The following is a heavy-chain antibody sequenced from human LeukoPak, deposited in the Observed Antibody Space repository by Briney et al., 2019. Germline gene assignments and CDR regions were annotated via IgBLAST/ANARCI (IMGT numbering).Heavy chain of an antibody. CDR3: ANVPTYYYDSSGGETFDY. V-gene: IGHV3-23*01. D-gene: IGHD3-22*01. Sequence: GGSLRLSCAASGFTFSSYAMSWVRQAPGKGLEWVSAISGSGGSTYYADSVKGRFTISRVNSKNTLYLQMNSLRAEDTAVYYCANVPTYYYDSSGGETFDYWGQGTLVTVSS. CDR1: GFTFSSYA. CDR2: ISGSGGST. J-gene: IGHJ4*02.